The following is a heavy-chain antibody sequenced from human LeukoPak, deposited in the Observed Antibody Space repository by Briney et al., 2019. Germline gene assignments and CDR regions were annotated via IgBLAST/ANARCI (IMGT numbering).Heavy chain of an antibody. CDR2: IYHSGST. V-gene: IGHV4-4*02. J-gene: IGHJ5*02. CDR1: GGSISSGNW. Sequence: SGTLSLTCAVSGGSISSGNWWSWVRQPPGKGLEWIGEIYHSGSTYYSPSLPSRVTISVDTSKNHFSLNLSSVTAADTAVYYCARTDYDVLSWGQGTLVTVSS. CDR3: ARTDYDVLS. D-gene: IGHD3-9*01.